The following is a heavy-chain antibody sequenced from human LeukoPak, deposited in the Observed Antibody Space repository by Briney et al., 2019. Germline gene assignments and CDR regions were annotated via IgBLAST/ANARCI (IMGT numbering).Heavy chain of an antibody. CDR1: GFTFSSYA. J-gene: IGHJ4*02. CDR2: ISGGGGAT. CDR3: AKSKTTSWSDFDY. D-gene: IGHD2-2*01. Sequence: GGALRLSCAASGFTFSSYAMSWVRQAPGKGLEWVSAISGGGGATYYADSVKGRFTISRDNSKNTLSLQMNGLRAEDTAVYYCAKSKTTSWSDFDYWGQGTLVTVSS. V-gene: IGHV3-23*01.